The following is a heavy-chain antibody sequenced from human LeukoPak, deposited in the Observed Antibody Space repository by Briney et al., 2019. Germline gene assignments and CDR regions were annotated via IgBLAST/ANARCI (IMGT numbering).Heavy chain of an antibody. CDR2: ISDSGGST. Sequence: GGSLRLSCAVSGITLSNYGMSWVRQAPGKGLEWVAGISDSGGSTTYADSVKGRFTISRDNPKNTLFLQMNSLRVEDTAVYFCAKRGVVIRVILVGFHKEANYFDSWGQGALVSVSS. J-gene: IGHJ4*02. D-gene: IGHD3-22*01. CDR3: AKRGVVIRVILVGFHKEANYFDS. V-gene: IGHV3-23*01. CDR1: GITLSNYG.